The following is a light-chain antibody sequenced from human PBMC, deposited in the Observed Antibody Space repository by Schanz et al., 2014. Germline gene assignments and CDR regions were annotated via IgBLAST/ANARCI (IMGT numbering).Light chain of an antibody. CDR3: AAWDDSLNGYVV. J-gene: IGLJ2*01. CDR1: SSDVGGYKY. Sequence: QSALTQPPSASGSPGQSVTISCTGTSSDVGGYKYVSWYQQHPGKAPKLMIYEVNKRPSGVPDRFSGSKSGNTASLAISGLQSEDEADYYCAAWDDSLNGYVVFGGGTKLTVL. CDR2: EVN. V-gene: IGLV2-8*01.